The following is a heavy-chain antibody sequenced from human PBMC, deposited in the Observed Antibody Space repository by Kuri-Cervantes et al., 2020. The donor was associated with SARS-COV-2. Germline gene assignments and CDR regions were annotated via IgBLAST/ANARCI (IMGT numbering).Heavy chain of an antibody. V-gene: IGHV4-61*08. CDR1: GGSISSGGYY. Sequence: GSLRPSCTVSGGSISSGGYYWGWIRQPPGKGLEWIGYIYYSGSTNYNPSLKSRVTISVDTSKNQFSLKLSSVTAADTAVYYCARDHGSFRITAAGIDAFDIWGQGTMVTVSS. J-gene: IGHJ3*02. D-gene: IGHD6-13*01. CDR2: IYYSGST. CDR3: ARDHGSFRITAAGIDAFDI.